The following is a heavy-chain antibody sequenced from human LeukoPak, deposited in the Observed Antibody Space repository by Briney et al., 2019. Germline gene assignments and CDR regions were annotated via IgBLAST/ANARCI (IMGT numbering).Heavy chain of an antibody. J-gene: IGHJ3*02. Sequence: GGSLRLSCAASGFTFSSYTMNWVRQAPGKGLEWVSTISSSSTSIYNAMKGRFTISRDSAKNSLYLQMNSLRTDDTAVYYCARDREAVTGTGAFDIWGQGTMVTVSS. V-gene: IGHV3-21*01. CDR1: GFTFSSYT. CDR2: ISSSSTSI. D-gene: IGHD6-19*01. CDR3: ARDREAVTGTGAFDI.